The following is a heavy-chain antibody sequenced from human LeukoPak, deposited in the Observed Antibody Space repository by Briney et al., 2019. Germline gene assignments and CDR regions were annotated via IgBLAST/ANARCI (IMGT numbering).Heavy chain of an antibody. CDR1: GFTFSSYG. V-gene: IGHV3-33*01. J-gene: IGHJ5*02. CDR3: ARDPYRGNWNDVRYNWFDP. Sequence: PGGSLRLSCAASGFTFSSYGMHWVRQAPGKGLEWVAVIWYDGSNKYYADSVKGRFTISRDNSKNTLYLQMNSLRAEDTAVYYCARDPYRGNWNDVRYNWFDPWGQGTLVTVSS. D-gene: IGHD1-1*01. CDR2: IWYDGSNK.